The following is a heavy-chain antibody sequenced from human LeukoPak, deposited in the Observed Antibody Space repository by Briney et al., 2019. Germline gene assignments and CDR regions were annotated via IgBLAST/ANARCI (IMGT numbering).Heavy chain of an antibody. CDR2: IYHSGNT. V-gene: IGHV4-38-2*02. J-gene: IGHJ4*02. CDR3: ASHSGGYAY. CDR1: GYSISTSYY. Sequence: SETLSLTCTVSGYSISTSYYWGWIRQPPGKGLEWIGSIYHSGNTYYNPSLKSRVTISVDTSKNQFSLKLNSVTAADTAVYYCASHSGGYAYWGQGTLVTVSS. D-gene: IGHD5-12*01.